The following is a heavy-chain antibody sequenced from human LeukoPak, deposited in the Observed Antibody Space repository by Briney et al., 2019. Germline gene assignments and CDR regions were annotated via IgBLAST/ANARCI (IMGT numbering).Heavy chain of an antibody. V-gene: IGHV3-30*04. CDR3: ARGWGSGAWLIDS. CDR1: GFTFSSYA. D-gene: IGHD3-16*01. J-gene: IGHJ4*02. Sequence: PGRSLRLSCAASGFTFSSYAMHWVRPGPGKGLEWVAFISSDGRTEYNADSVKGRFTISRDNSKNTLYLQMNSLTTEDTAVYYCARGWGSGAWLIDSWGQGTLVSVSS. CDR2: ISSDGRTE.